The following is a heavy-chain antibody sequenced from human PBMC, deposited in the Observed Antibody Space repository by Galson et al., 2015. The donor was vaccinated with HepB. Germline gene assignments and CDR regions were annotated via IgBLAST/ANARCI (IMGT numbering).Heavy chain of an antibody. CDR3: AKDPVDY. V-gene: IGHV3-30*18. CDR1: GFTFSSYG. Sequence: SLRLSCAASGFTFSSYGMHWVRQAPGKGLEWVAVISYDGSNKYYADSVKGQFTISRDNSKNTLYLQMNSPRAEDTAVYYCAKDPVDYWGQGTLVTVSS. CDR2: ISYDGSNK. J-gene: IGHJ4*02.